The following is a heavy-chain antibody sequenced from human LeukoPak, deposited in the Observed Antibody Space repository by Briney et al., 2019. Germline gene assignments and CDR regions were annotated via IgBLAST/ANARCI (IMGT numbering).Heavy chain of an antibody. V-gene: IGHV4-39*01. Sequence: SETLSLTCTVSGGSISSSNYYWGWIRQPPGKGLEWIGSIYYSGSSYYNSSLKSRVTISVDTSKNQFSLKLSSVTAADTAVYYCARQGISFGDQTGTLLYWGQGTLVTVSS. CDR1: GGSISSSNYY. D-gene: IGHD3-10*01. CDR2: IYYSGSS. CDR3: ARQGISFGDQTGTLLY. J-gene: IGHJ4*02.